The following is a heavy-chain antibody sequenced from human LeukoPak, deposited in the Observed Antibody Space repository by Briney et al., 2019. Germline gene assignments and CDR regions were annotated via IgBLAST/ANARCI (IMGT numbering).Heavy chain of an antibody. Sequence: PGGSLRLSCAASGFTFSGYAMHWVRQAPGKGLEWVAVVSFDGSNQYYVDSVKGRFTISRDNSKNTLYLQMNSLRAEDTAVYYCAREIEGFDYWGQGTLVTVSS. J-gene: IGHJ4*02. CDR1: GFTFSGYA. CDR2: VSFDGSNQ. CDR3: AREIEGFDY. V-gene: IGHV3-30*03.